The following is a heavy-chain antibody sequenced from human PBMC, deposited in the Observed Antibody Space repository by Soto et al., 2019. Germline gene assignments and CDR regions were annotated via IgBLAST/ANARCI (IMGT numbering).Heavy chain of an antibody. CDR2: IIPIFGTA. J-gene: IGHJ5*02. CDR3: ARDKRSSYGGNAGGGFDH. Sequence: QVQLVQSGAEVKNPGSSVKVSCKASGCTFSSYAISWVRQTPGQGLEWMGGIIPIFGTANYAQKFQGRVTITADESMSTAYMELSSLRSEDTTVYYCARDKRSSYGGNAGGGFDHWGQGTLVTVSS. D-gene: IGHD4-17*01. V-gene: IGHV1-69*01. CDR1: GCTFSSYA.